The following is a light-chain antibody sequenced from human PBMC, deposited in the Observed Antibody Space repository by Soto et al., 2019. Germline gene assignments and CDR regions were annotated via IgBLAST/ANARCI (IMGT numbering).Light chain of an antibody. Sequence: DIQMTQSPSSLSASVGDRVTITCRASQSISSYLNWYQQKPGKAPKLLIYAASSLQSGDPSRLSGSGSGTDFTLTISSLQPEDFATYYCQQSYSTMWTFGQGTKVDIK. V-gene: IGKV1-39*01. CDR3: QQSYSTMWT. CDR1: QSISSY. CDR2: AAS. J-gene: IGKJ1*01.